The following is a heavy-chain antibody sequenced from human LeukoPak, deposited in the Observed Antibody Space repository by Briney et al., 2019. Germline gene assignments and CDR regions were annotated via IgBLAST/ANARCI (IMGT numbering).Heavy chain of an antibody. J-gene: IGHJ4*02. V-gene: IGHV3-48*01. CDR3: ARDPSLALAGTPFDY. CDR2: ISSSSSTI. CDR1: GFTFSSYS. Sequence: GGSLRLSCAASGFTFSSYSMNWVRQAPGKGLEWVSYISSSSSTIYYADSVKGRFTISRDNAKNLLYLQMNSLRADDTAVYYCARDPSLALAGTPFDYCGQGTRVTVSS. D-gene: IGHD6-19*01.